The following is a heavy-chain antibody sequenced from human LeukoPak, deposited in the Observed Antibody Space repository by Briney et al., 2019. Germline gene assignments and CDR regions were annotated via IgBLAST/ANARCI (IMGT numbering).Heavy chain of an antibody. CDR1: GFTFSSYG. Sequence: PGRSLRLSCAASGFTFSSYGMHWVRQAPGKGLEWVAVISYDGSNKYYADSVKGRFTISRDNSKNTLYLQMNSLRAEDTAVYYCAKDWRNHVDIVATIFFGFDYWGQGTLVTVSS. D-gene: IGHD5-12*01. V-gene: IGHV3-30*18. J-gene: IGHJ4*02. CDR3: AKDWRNHVDIVATIFFGFDY. CDR2: ISYDGSNK.